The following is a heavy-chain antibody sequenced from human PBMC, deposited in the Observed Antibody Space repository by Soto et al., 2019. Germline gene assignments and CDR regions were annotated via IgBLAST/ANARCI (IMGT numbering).Heavy chain of an antibody. D-gene: IGHD3-22*01. Sequence: GASVNVSCKASGYTFTSYAMHWVRQAPGQRLEWMGWINAGNGNTKYSQKFQGRVTITRDTSASTAYMELSSLRSEDTAVYYCARSIVVVTSFDYWGQGTLVTVSS. J-gene: IGHJ4*02. V-gene: IGHV1-3*01. CDR2: INAGNGNT. CDR3: ARSIVVVTSFDY. CDR1: GYTFTSYA.